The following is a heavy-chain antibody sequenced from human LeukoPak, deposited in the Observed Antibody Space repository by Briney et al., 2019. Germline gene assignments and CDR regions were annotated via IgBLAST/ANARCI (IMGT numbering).Heavy chain of an antibody. CDR2: IYTSGNT. V-gene: IGHV4-4*07. CDR1: GGSFSIYY. J-gene: IGHJ5*02. D-gene: IGHD2-2*01. CDR3: ALQPARRLSWFDP. Sequence: SETLSLTCTVSGGSFSIYYWSWIRQPAGKGLEWIGRIYTSGNTYYNPSLRSRVTMSVDTSRNQFSLKLSSVTAADTAVYYCALQPARRLSWFDPWGQGTLVTVSS.